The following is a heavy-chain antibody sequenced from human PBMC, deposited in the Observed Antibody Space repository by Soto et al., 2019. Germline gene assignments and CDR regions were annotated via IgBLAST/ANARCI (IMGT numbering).Heavy chain of an antibody. J-gene: IGHJ4*02. CDR3: ARDLQRQTTVTTGY. V-gene: IGHV1-69*08. Sequence: QVQLVQSGAEVKKPGSSVKVSCKASGGTFSSYTISWVRQAPGQGLEWMGRIIPILGIANYAQKFQGRVTITADKSTSTAYMELSSLRSEDTAVYYCARDLQRQTTVTTGYWGQGTLVTVSS. CDR1: GGTFSSYT. D-gene: IGHD4-17*01. CDR2: IIPILGIA.